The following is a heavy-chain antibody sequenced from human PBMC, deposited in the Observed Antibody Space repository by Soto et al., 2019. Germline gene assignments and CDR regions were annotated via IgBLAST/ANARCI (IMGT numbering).Heavy chain of an antibody. V-gene: IGHV1-2*02. J-gene: IGHJ5*02. CDR3: ARVKVEGYDFWSGYYIEDWFDP. D-gene: IGHD3-3*01. CDR1: GYTFTGYY. CDR2: INPNSGGT. Sequence: ASVEVSCKASGYTFTGYYMHWVRQAPGQGLEWMGWINPNSGGTNYAQKFQGRVTMTRDTSISTAYMELSRLRSDDTAVYYCARVKVEGYDFWSGYYIEDWFDPWGQGTLVTVS.